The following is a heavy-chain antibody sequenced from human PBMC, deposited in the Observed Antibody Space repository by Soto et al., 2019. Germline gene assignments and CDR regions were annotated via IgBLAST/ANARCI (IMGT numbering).Heavy chain of an antibody. Sequence: HGESLRLSCAASGFTVTSNYMSWVRQAPGKGLEWVSIIYSGGSTYYADSVKGRFTISRHNSRNTLYLQMNSLRTEDTAVYYCARILYSNTFYYYYMDVWGKGTTVTVSS. V-gene: IGHV3-53*04. CDR2: IYSGGST. CDR1: GFTVTSNY. CDR3: ARILYSNTFYYYYMDV. J-gene: IGHJ6*03. D-gene: IGHD6-13*01.